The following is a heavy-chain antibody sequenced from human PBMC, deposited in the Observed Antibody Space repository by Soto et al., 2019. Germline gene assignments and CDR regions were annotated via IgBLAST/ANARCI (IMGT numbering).Heavy chain of an antibody. CDR3: ARHEGWTAPDQ. CDR1: GASIGSGGW. Sequence: QVHLQESGPGLVKPSETLSLTCAVSGASIGSGGWWSWVRQPPGKGLEWIAEIFHDGNTNYSPSLKSRVTISVDKSQTQFSLNVFSVTAADTAVYYCARHEGWTAPDQWGQGTLVTVSS. D-gene: IGHD2-21*02. CDR2: IFHDGNT. J-gene: IGHJ5*02. V-gene: IGHV4-4*02.